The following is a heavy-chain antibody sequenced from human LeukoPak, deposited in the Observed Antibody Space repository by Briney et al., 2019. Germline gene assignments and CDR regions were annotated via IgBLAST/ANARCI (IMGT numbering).Heavy chain of an antibody. V-gene: IGHV5-51*01. D-gene: IGHD5-18*01. CDR1: GYSFTSYC. CDR3: ARQTAMGRSGDY. J-gene: IGHJ4*02. CDR2: IDPSDSET. Sequence: GESLKISCKASGYSFTSYCIGWVRHMPGKGLEWMGIIDPSDSETRYTPSFQGQVPISVDQSLTTAYLQWTSLKASDTAMYYCARQTAMGRSGDYWGQGTQVTVSS.